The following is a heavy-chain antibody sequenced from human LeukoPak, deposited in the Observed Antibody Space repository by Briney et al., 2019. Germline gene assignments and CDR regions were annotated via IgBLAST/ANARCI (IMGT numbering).Heavy chain of an antibody. CDR3: ARHPTTYFDY. Sequence: SETLSLTCTVSGGSISTSYWSWIRQPPGKGLEWIGFIRYSGRTNYNPSLKSRVTTSVDTSKNQFSLKLSSVTAADTAVYYCARHPTTYFDYWGQGTLVTVSS. CDR1: GGSISTSY. J-gene: IGHJ4*02. CDR2: IRYSGRT. V-gene: IGHV4-59*08. D-gene: IGHD4-11*01.